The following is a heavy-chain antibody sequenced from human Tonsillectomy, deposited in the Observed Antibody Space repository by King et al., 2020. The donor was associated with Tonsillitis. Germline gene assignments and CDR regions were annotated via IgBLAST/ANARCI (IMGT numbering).Heavy chain of an antibody. Sequence: VQLVESGGGVVQPGGSLRLSCAASGFTFSNYGMHWVRQAPGQGLEWLAFRRYDGSKKYYADSVKGRFTLSRDNSKNTLYLVMNSLRAEDTSVYYCAKDETKIATSARELWGRGTLGTVSS. CDR3: AKDETKIATSAREL. V-gene: IGHV3-30*02. D-gene: IGHD6-13*01. CDR1: GFTFSNYG. J-gene: IGHJ2*01. CDR2: RRYDGSKK.